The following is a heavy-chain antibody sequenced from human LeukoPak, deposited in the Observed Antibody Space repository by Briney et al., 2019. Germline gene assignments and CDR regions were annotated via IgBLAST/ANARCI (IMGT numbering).Heavy chain of an antibody. CDR2: IYHSGST. D-gene: IGHD3-22*01. J-gene: IGHJ4*02. Sequence: SETLSLTCTVSGYSISSGYYWGWIRQPPGKGLEWIGSIYHSGSTYYNPSLKSRVTISVDTSKNQCSLKLSSVTAADTAVYYCAGTSLHYYDSSGYLTYGPYYFDYWGQGTLVTVSS. V-gene: IGHV4-38-2*02. CDR3: AGTSLHYYDSSGYLTYGPYYFDY. CDR1: GYSISSGYY.